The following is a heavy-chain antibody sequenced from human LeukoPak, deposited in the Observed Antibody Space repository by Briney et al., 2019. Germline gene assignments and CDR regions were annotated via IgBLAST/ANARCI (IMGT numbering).Heavy chain of an antibody. CDR1: RFTFSRYW. D-gene: IGHD3-22*01. V-gene: IGHV3-74*01. Sequence: GGSLRLSCEASRFTFSRYWMHWVRQAPGKGLVWVSRIKSDGKTSYADSVEGRFTISRDNAKNTVSLQMDSLRAEDTGVYYCARAPSEVGGYYPEYFRHWGQGTLVTVSS. CDR3: ARAPSEVGGYYPEYFRH. J-gene: IGHJ1*01. CDR2: IKSDGKT.